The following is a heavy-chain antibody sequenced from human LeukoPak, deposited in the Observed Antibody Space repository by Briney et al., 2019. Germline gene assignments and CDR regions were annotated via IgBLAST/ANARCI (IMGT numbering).Heavy chain of an antibody. CDR1: GYSFNNHW. D-gene: IGHD2/OR15-2a*01. Sequence: GESLKISCQGSGYSFNNHWIGWVRQTPGKGLEWMAIIFPGDPDTRYSPSFQGQVTISADRSITTAYLQWSRLKASDTAISYCARSSETYFTTFDSWGQGTLVTVSS. CDR2: IFPGDPDT. J-gene: IGHJ4*02. CDR3: ARSSETYFTTFDS. V-gene: IGHV5-51*01.